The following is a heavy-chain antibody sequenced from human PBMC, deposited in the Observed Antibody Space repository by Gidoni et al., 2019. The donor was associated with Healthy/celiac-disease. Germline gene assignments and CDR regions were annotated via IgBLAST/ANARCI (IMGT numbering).Heavy chain of an antibody. CDR3: ARAEWLVPRYYYYGMDV. D-gene: IGHD6-19*01. CDR2: TYYRSKWYN. V-gene: IGHV6-1*01. J-gene: IGHJ6*02. CDR1: GALVPTTSVP. Sequence: QVQLQQSGPGLVKPSQPPQPTFAFSGALVPTTSVPGTWIRQSPSRGLEWLGRTYYRSKWYNDYAVSVKSRITINPDTSKNQFSLQLNSVTPEDTAVYYCARAEWLVPRYYYYGMDVWGQGTTVTVSS.